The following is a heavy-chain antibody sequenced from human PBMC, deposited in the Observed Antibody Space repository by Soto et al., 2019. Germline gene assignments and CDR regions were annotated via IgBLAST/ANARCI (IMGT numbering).Heavy chain of an antibody. D-gene: IGHD6-6*01. J-gene: IGHJ6*02. CDR3: ATTSIAARPYYYYGMDV. CDR1: GFTFSSYG. V-gene: IGHV3-33*01. CDR2: IWYDGSNK. Sequence: QVQLVESGGGVVQPGRSLRLSCAASGFTFSSYGMHWVRQAPGKGLEWVAVIWYDGSNKYYADSVKGRFTISRDNSKNTLYLQMNSLRAEDTAVYYCATTSIAARPYYYYGMDVWGQGTTVTVS.